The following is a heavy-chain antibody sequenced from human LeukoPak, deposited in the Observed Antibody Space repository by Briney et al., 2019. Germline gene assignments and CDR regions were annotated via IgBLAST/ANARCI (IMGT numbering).Heavy chain of an antibody. J-gene: IGHJ4*02. V-gene: IGHV3-23*01. Sequence: GGSLRLSCAASGFTFSSYAMSWVRQAPGKGLEWVSAISGSGGSTYYADSVKGRFTISRDNSKNTLYLQMNSLRAEDTAVYYCAKDSEDYDYVFPQGLDYWGQGTLVTVSS. CDR1: GFTFSSYA. CDR3: AKDSEDYDYVFPQGLDY. D-gene: IGHD3-16*01. CDR2: ISGSGGST.